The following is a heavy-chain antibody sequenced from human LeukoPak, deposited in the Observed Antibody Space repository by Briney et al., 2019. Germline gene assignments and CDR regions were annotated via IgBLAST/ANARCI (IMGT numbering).Heavy chain of an antibody. CDR1: GFTFSSYA. J-gene: IGHJ4*02. Sequence: GGSLRFSCAASGFTFSSYAMSGARQAPGKGLEWVSAISGSGGSTYYADSVKGRFTISRDNSKNTLYLQMNSLRAEDTAVYYCAKGDVLLWFGELPEDYWGQGTLVTVSS. V-gene: IGHV3-23*01. CDR2: ISGSGGST. CDR3: AKGDVLLWFGELPEDY. D-gene: IGHD3-10*01.